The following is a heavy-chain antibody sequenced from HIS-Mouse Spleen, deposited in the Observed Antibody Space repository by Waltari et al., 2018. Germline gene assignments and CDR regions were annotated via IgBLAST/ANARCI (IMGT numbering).Heavy chain of an antibody. CDR3: ARAVYYYDSSGYYGY. CDR1: GYTFTGYY. Sequence: QVQLVQSGAEVKKPGASVKVSCKASGYTFTGYYMHWVRQAPGQGLEWMGWINPNSGGTNYAQKFQGRVTMTRDTSISTAYMELSRLRSDDTAVYYCARAVYYYDSSGYYGYWGQGTLVTVSS. J-gene: IGHJ4*02. D-gene: IGHD3-22*01. CDR2: INPNSGGT. V-gene: IGHV1-2*02.